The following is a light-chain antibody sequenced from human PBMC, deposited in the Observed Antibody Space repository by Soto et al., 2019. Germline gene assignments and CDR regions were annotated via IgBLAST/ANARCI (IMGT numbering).Light chain of an antibody. J-gene: IGKJ4*02. Sequence: EIVLTQSPGTLSLSPGARATRSCRASQSLITRNLAWYQQKPGQAPRLLIYGASSRATGIPDRFSGSGSGTDFTLTISRLEPEDFAVYYCQQYGRSATFGGGTKVDIK. V-gene: IGKV3-20*01. CDR3: QQYGRSAT. CDR1: QSLITRN. CDR2: GAS.